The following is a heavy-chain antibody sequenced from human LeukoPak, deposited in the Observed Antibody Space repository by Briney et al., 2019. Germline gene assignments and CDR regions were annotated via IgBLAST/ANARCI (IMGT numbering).Heavy chain of an antibody. V-gene: IGHV3-53*01. CDR1: GFTVSSNY. D-gene: IGHD1-26*01. CDR2: IYTDDST. Sequence: GGSLRLSCAASGFTVSSNYMSWVRQAPGKGLEWVSEIYTDDSTYYAASVKGRFSIFRDNSKNTVYLQMNSLSADDTAVYYCARELREHGVFDIWGQGTMVTVSS. J-gene: IGHJ3*02. CDR3: ARELREHGVFDI.